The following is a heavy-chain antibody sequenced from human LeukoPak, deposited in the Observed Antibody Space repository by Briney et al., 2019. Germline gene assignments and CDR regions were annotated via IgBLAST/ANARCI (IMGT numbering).Heavy chain of an antibody. CDR2: ITPNGGGT. V-gene: IGHV1-2*02. CDR3: ARSYGSGRRAVFDI. Sequence: EGSVNVSCKSSGYIFTDHFIHWVRQAPGQGLEWMGWITPNGGGTNKAQKFQGRVTMTGDTSIRTAHMELRRLRSDDTAVYYCARSYGSGRRAVFDIWGQGTRVTVSS. D-gene: IGHD3-10*01. J-gene: IGHJ3*02. CDR1: GYIFTDHF.